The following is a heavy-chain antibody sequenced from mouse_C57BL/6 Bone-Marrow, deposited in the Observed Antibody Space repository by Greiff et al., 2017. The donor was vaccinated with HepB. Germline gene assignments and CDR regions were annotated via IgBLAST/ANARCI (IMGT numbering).Heavy chain of an antibody. V-gene: IGHV14-4*01. J-gene: IGHJ3*01. Sequence: VQLKQSGAELVRPGASVKLSCTASGFNIKDDYMHWVKQRPEQGLEWIGWIDPENGDTEYASKFQGKATITADTSSNTAYLQLSSLTSEDTAVYYCTNHYYGSSLFAYGGQGTLVTVSA. D-gene: IGHD1-1*01. CDR2: IDPENGDT. CDR3: TNHYYGSSLFAY. CDR1: GFNIKDDY.